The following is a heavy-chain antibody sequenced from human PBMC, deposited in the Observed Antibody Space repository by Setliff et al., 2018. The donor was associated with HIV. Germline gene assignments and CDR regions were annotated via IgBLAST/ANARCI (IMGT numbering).Heavy chain of an antibody. Sequence: PSETLSLTCTVSGGSISSSSYYWGWIRQPPGKGLEWIGSIYASDNSGSTSYNPSLKRRVTISVDTSKNQFSLKLGSGTAADTAVYYCARDWREDSSGWGIDWDWYFDLWGRGTLVTVSS. D-gene: IGHD6-19*01. CDR1: GGSISSSSYY. V-gene: IGHV4-39*02. CDR3: ARDWREDSSGWGIDWDWYFDL. CDR2: IYASDNSGST. J-gene: IGHJ2*01.